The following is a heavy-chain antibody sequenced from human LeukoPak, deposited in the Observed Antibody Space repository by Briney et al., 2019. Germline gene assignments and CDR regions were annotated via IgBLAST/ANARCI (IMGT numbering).Heavy chain of an antibody. CDR1: GGTFSSYA. D-gene: IGHD6-13*01. CDR2: IIPIFGTA. CDR3: ASSSSSWSHYYYYMDV. J-gene: IGHJ6*03. Sequence: ASVKVSCKASGGTFSSYAISWVRQAPGQGLEWMGGIIPIFGTANYAQKFQGRVTITADESTSTAYMELSSLRSEDTAVYYCASSSSSWSHYYYYMDVWGKGTTVTVSS. V-gene: IGHV1-69*13.